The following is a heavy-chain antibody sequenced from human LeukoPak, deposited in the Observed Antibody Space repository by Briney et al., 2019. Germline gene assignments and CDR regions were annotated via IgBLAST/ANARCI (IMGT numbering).Heavy chain of an antibody. J-gene: IGHJ4*02. CDR2: TYSGGST. Sequence: GRSLRLSCAASGFTVSSNYMSWVRQAPGKGLEWVSVTYSGGSTYYADSVKGRFTISGDNSKNTLYLQMNSLRAEDTAVYYCASPEVYYGSGSYYHPLRYWGQGTLVTVSS. CDR3: ASPEVYYGSGSYYHPLRY. V-gene: IGHV3-66*01. CDR1: GFTVSSNY. D-gene: IGHD3-10*01.